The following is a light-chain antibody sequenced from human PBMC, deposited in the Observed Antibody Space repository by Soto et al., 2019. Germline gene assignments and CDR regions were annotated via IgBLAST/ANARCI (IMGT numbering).Light chain of an antibody. V-gene: IGKV3-15*01. CDR2: SAS. CDR3: QQYNNWPRT. CDR1: QSISYN. Sequence: EVVLTQSPATLSLSPGERATLSCRACQSISYNLAWYQQKPGQAPRVLIYSASTRATGIPARFSGSGSGTEFTLTISSLQSEDFAVYYCQQYNNWPRTFGQGTKVDI. J-gene: IGKJ1*01.